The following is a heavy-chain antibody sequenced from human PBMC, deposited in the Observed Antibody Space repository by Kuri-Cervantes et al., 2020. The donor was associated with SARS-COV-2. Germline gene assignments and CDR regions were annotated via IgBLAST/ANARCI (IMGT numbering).Heavy chain of an antibody. V-gene: IGHV1-69*13. CDR3: ARKAVTGSD. D-gene: IGHD6-19*01. CDR1: GGTFISSS. CDR2: IIPIFGTA. Sequence: SVPVSCKASGGTFISSSIRWVRQSPGQGLEWMGGIIPIFGTANYAQKFQGRVTITADESTSTAYMELSSLRSEDTAVYYCARKAVTGSDWGQGTLVTVSS. J-gene: IGHJ4*02.